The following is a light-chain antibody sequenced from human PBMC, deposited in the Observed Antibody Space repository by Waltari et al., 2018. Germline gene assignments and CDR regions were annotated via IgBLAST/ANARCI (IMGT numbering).Light chain of an antibody. J-gene: IGKJ2*01. CDR3: QQRASWPNI. Sequence: EIVLTQSPATLSLSPGEGATLSCRASQSVSNYLAWYQQKPGQAPRLLIYGTYNRATGIPARFSGSGSGTDFTLTISSLEPEDFAVYYCQQRASWPNIFGQGTKLEIK. CDR2: GTY. CDR1: QSVSNY. V-gene: IGKV3-11*01.